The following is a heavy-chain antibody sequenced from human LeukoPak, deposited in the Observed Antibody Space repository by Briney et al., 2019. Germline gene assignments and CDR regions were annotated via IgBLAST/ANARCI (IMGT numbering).Heavy chain of an antibody. D-gene: IGHD2-2*01. J-gene: IGHJ4*02. Sequence: ASVKVSCKASGYTFTGYYMHWVRQAPGQGLEWMGRINPNSGGTNYAQKFQGRVTMTRDTSISTAYMELSRLRSDHTAVYYCARDYCSSTSCLFDYWGQGTLVTVSS. CDR3: ARDYCSSTSCLFDY. CDR2: INPNSGGT. CDR1: GYTFTGYY. V-gene: IGHV1-2*06.